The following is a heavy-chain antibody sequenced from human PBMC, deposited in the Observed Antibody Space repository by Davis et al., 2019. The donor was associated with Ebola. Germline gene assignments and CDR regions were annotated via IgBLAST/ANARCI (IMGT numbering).Heavy chain of an antibody. J-gene: IGHJ3*02. CDR3: ARVRGMEWELLIDAFDI. CDR2: ISAYNGNT. D-gene: IGHD1-26*01. CDR1: GYTFNLYG. V-gene: IGHV1-18*01. Sequence: AASVKVSCKASGYTFNLYGISWVRQAPGQGLEWMGWISAYNGNTNYAQRFQDRVTMTTDTSTSTAYMELRSLRSDDTAVYYCARVRGMEWELLIDAFDIWGQGTMVTVSS.